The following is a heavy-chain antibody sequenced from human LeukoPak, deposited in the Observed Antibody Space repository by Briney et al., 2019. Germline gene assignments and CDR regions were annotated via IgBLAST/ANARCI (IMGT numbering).Heavy chain of an antibody. D-gene: IGHD4-17*01. CDR2: FDPEDGET. J-gene: IGHJ4*02. V-gene: IGHV1-24*01. CDR3: ATDLARMYGDYRDY. CDR1: GYTLTELS. Sequence: ASVKVSCKVSGYTLTELSMHWVRQAPGKGLEWMGGFDPEDGETIYAQKFQGRVTMTEDTSTDTAYMELSSLRSEDTAVYYCATDLARMYGDYRDYWGQGTLVTVSS.